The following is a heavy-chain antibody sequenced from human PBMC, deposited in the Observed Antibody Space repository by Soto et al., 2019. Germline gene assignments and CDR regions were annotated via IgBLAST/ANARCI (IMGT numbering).Heavy chain of an antibody. CDR1: GFTLASDW. J-gene: IGHJ4*02. CDR2: INQDGSEK. Sequence: GGSLRPSXAASGFTLASDWREWVRQAPGKGLEWGANINQDGSEKHYVDSVKARFTISRDNAKNSLYLQMSSMSAEDSALYYCSPSLDFWGQGTLVTVSS. CDR3: SPSLDF. V-gene: IGHV3-7*01.